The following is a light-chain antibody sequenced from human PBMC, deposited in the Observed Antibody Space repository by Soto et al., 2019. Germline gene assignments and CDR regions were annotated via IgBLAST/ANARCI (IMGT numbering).Light chain of an antibody. J-gene: IGKJ2*01. CDR3: SQYGTSPGT. V-gene: IGKV3-20*01. Sequence: EIVLTQSPGTLSLSPGGRATLSCRASQSVTGLLAWYHQRPGQAPRLLIYGASSRVTGIPDRFSGSGSGTDFSLTIRRLEPEDFAVYYCSQYGTSPGTFGQGTKLEIK. CDR1: QSVTGL. CDR2: GAS.